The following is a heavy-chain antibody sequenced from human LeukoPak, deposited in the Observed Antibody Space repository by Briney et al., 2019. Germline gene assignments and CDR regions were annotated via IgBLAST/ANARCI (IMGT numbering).Heavy chain of an antibody. J-gene: IGHJ4*02. CDR3: ARGPTRGYSYGYSFDY. V-gene: IGHV3-74*01. CDR1: GFTFSSYW. CDR2: INTDGSST. D-gene: IGHD5-18*01. Sequence: GGSLRLSCAASGFTFSSYWMHWVRQAPGKGLVWVSRINTDGSSTSYADSVKGRFTISRDNAKNTLYLQMNSLRAEDTAVYYCARGPTRGYSYGYSFDYWGQGTLVTVSS.